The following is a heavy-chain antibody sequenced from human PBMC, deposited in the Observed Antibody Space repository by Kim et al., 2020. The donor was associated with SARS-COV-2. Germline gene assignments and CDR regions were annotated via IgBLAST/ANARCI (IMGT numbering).Heavy chain of an antibody. D-gene: IGHD6-19*01. CDR1: GFAVYRFA. Sequence: GGSLRLSCAASGFAVYRFAMNWVRQAPGKGLEWISAITNNNGKTYYQDSVQGRFTISRDESKNIVYLHMSSRRVEDTAVYYCSKDHPSPGWPTFGDWGQGTLVAVSS. V-gene: IGHV3-23*01. CDR2: ITNNNGKT. CDR3: SKDHPSPGWPTFGD. J-gene: IGHJ4*02.